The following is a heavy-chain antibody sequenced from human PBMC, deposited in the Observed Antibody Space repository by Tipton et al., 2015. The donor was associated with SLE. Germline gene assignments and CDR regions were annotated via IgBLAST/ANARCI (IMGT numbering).Heavy chain of an antibody. CDR1: GGAINFYY. CDR2: IYSSGST. J-gene: IGHJ4*02. Sequence: TLSLTCNVSGGAINFYYWSWIRQHPGKGLEWIGYIYSSGSTSYNPSLKSRVTISVDTSKNQFSLNLSSVTAADTAVYYCARDRGTTFFDFWGQGTLVTVSS. V-gene: IGHV4-31*03. CDR3: ARDRGTTFFDF. D-gene: IGHD1-7*01.